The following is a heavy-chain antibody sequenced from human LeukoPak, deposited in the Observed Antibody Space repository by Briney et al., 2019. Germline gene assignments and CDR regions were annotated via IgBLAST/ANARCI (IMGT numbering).Heavy chain of an antibody. J-gene: IGHJ4*02. CDR1: GGSISSSNW. CDR2: IYHSGST. D-gene: IGHD3-16*02. CDR3: ARGPGNDYIWGGYRPFDY. Sequence: SGTLSLTCAVSGGSISSSNWWSWVRQPPGEGLEWIGEIYHSGSTNYNPSLKSRVTISVDKSKNQFSLKLSSVTAADTAVYYCARGPGNDYIWGGYRPFDYWGQGTLVTVSS. V-gene: IGHV4-4*02.